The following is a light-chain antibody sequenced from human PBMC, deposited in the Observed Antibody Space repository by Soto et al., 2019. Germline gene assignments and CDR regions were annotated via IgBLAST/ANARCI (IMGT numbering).Light chain of an antibody. CDR1: QNLGTLY. CDR2: SAS. J-gene: IGKJ1*01. V-gene: IGKV3-20*01. CDR3: PQYAGSPRT. Sequence: SVLTKSPGTLSLSPGERGTLSCRASQNLGTLYLAWFQQKSGQAPRLLIYSASRRATGIPDRFTGSGSGTDFTLTINRVEPEDFAVYFCPQYAGSPRTFGQGTKVDIK.